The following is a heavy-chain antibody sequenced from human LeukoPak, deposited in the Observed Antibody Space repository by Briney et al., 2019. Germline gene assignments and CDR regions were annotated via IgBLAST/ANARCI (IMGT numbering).Heavy chain of an antibody. CDR2: IYTSGST. D-gene: IGHD2-2*01. V-gene: IGHV4-61*02. CDR1: GGSISSGSYY. Sequence: SQTLSLTCTASGGSISSGSYYWSWIRQPAGKGLEWIGRIYTSGSTNYNPSLKSRVTISVDTSKNQFSLKLSSVTAADTAVYYCARDHRYCSSTSCFRRGYNWFDPWGQGTLVTVSS. J-gene: IGHJ5*02. CDR3: ARDHRYCSSTSCFRRGYNWFDP.